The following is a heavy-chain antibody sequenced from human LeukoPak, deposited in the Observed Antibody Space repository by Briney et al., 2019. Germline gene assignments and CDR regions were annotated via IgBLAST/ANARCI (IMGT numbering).Heavy chain of an antibody. D-gene: IGHD3-10*01. CDR1: GFTFDDYG. Sequence: GGSLRLSCAASGFTFDDYGMIWVRRAPGKRLEWVSRINWNGGSTGYADSVKGRFTISRDNAKNSLYLQMNSLRAEDTALYYCARDRGIYYRTPFDYWGQGTLVTASS. J-gene: IGHJ4*02. CDR2: INWNGGST. CDR3: ARDRGIYYRTPFDY. V-gene: IGHV3-20*04.